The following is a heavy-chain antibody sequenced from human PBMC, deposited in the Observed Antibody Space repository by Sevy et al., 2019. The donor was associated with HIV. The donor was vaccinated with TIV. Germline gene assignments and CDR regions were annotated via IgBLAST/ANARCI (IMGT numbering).Heavy chain of an antibody. Sequence: SETLSLTCTVSGGSISSSSYYWGWIRQPPGKGLEWIGSIYYSGSTYYNPSLKSRVTISVDTSKNQFSLKLSSVTAADTAVYYCARINPYDSSGYFLSYFGYWGQGTLVIVSS. J-gene: IGHJ4*02. CDR3: ARINPYDSSGYFLSYFGY. CDR1: GGSISSSSYY. D-gene: IGHD3-22*01. CDR2: IYYSGST. V-gene: IGHV4-39*01.